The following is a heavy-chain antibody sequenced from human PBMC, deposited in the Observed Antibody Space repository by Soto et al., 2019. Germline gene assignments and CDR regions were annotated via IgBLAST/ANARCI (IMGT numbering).Heavy chain of an antibody. CDR1: GFTFGDYA. Sequence: PGGSLRLSCTASGFTFGDYAMSWFRQAPGKGLEWVGFIRSKAYGGTTEYAASVKGRFTISRDDSKSIAYLQMNSLKTEDTAVYYCTRVIGGARDYYYYGMDVWGQGTTVTVSS. J-gene: IGHJ6*02. D-gene: IGHD1-26*01. CDR3: TRVIGGARDYYYYGMDV. CDR2: IRSKAYGGTT. V-gene: IGHV3-49*03.